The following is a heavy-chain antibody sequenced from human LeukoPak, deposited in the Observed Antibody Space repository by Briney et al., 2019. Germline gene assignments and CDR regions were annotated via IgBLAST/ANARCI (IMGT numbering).Heavy chain of an antibody. J-gene: IGHJ4*02. CDR2: IYYSGST. CDR1: GGSISSSSYY. D-gene: IGHD5-24*01. Sequence: PSETLSLTCTVSGGSISSSSYYWGWIRQPPGKGLEWIGSIYYSGSTYYNPSLKSRVTISVDTSKNQFSLKVSFVTAADTAVFYCARGPRDGYNSMFDYWGQGTLVTVSS. V-gene: IGHV4-39*07. CDR3: ARGPRDGYNSMFDY.